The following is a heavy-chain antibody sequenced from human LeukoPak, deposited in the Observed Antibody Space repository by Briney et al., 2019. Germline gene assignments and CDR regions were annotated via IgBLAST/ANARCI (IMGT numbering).Heavy chain of an antibody. CDR1: GFTFSDYY. CDR2: ISGSSHDI. V-gene: IGHV3-11*05. CDR3: IRDFRSADL. Sequence: GGSLRLSCAASGFTFSDYYMNWIRQTPGKGLEWLSYISGSSHDINYAGSVEGRFTVSRDNTKRSLYLEMNSLSVEDTATYYCIRDFRSADLWGQGTLVTVTS. J-gene: IGHJ5*02.